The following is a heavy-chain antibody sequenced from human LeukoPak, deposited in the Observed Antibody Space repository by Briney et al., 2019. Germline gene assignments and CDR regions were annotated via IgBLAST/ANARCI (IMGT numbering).Heavy chain of an antibody. CDR2: IYTSGST. J-gene: IGHJ3*02. Sequence: SETLSLTCTVSGGSISSGDFYWSWIRQPAGKGLEWIGRIYTSGSTNYNPSLQSRVTISVDTSKNQFSLKLTSVTAADTAVYYCASETYYGSGSYYSDDAFDIWGQGTMVTVSS. D-gene: IGHD3-10*01. CDR1: GGSISSGDFY. V-gene: IGHV4-61*02. CDR3: ASETYYGSGSYYSDDAFDI.